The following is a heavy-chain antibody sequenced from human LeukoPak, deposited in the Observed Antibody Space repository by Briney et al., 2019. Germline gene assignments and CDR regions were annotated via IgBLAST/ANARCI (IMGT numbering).Heavy chain of an antibody. CDR3: ARTSGSATHYYCYYYMDV. D-gene: IGHD1-26*01. Sequence: PSETLSLTCTVSGGSISNYYWSWIRQPPGKGLEWIGYIYYSGSTNYNPSLKSRVTISVDTSKNQFSLKLSSVTAADTAVYYCARTSGSATHYYCYYYMDVWGKGTTVTISS. V-gene: IGHV4-59*01. CDR2: IYYSGST. J-gene: IGHJ6*03. CDR1: GGSISNYY.